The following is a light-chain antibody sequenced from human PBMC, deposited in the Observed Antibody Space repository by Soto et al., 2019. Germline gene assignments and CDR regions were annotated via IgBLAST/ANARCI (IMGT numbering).Light chain of an antibody. V-gene: IGLV1-40*01. CDR3: QSYDNSLSGYV. J-gene: IGLJ1*01. CDR2: ANN. CDR1: SSNIGAGYD. Sequence: QSVRTQPPSVSGAPGQRVTISCTGSSSNIGAGYDVHWYQQLPGTAPKLLIYANNNRPSGVPDRFSGSKSGTSASLAITGLQAEDEADYYCQSYDNSLSGYVFGPGTKVTVL.